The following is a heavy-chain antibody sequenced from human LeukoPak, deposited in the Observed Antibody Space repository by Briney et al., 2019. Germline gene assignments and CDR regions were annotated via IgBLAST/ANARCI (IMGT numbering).Heavy chain of an antibody. J-gene: IGHJ3*02. V-gene: IGHV3-23*01. Sequence: GGSLRLSCAASGFTFSSYAMSWVRQAPGKGLEWVSGISGSGGSTYYADSVKGRFTISRDNSKNTLYLQMNSLRAEDTAVYYCAKTPTYYYDSSGVRAFDIWGQGTMVTVSS. D-gene: IGHD3-22*01. CDR1: GFTFSSYA. CDR2: ISGSGGST. CDR3: AKTPTYYYDSSGVRAFDI.